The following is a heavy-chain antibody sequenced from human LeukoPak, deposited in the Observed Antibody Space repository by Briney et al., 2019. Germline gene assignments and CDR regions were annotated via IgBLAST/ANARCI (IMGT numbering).Heavy chain of an antibody. V-gene: IGHV3-23*01. Sequence: GGSLRLSCAASGFTFSSYAMSWVRQAPGKGLEWVSSISGSGGSTYYADSVKGRFTISRDNSRNTLSLQMHSLGADDTAVYYCAKDRPYISSWYGCSTPWGQGTLVTVSS. J-gene: IGHJ5*02. CDR1: GFTFSSYA. D-gene: IGHD6-13*01. CDR2: ISGSGGST. CDR3: AKDRPYISSWYGCSTP.